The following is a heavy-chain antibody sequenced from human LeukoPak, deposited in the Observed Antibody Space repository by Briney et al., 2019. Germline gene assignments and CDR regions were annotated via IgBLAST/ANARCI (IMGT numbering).Heavy chain of an antibody. CDR3: ARDFIRHAQDY. Sequence: GGSLRLSCAASGFTFSSYGMHWVRQAPGKGLEWVAFIRNDGSNKYYADSVKGRFTISRDNSKNTLYLQMNSLRDEDTAVYYCARDFIRHAQDYWGQGTLVTVSS. CDR2: IRNDGSNK. CDR1: GFTFSSYG. V-gene: IGHV3-30*02. J-gene: IGHJ4*02.